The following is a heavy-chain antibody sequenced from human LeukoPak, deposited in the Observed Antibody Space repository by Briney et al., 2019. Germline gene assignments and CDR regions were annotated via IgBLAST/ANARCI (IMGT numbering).Heavy chain of an antibody. V-gene: IGHV3-48*03. J-gene: IGHJ6*03. CDR3: ARGAYSSGWYYYYTDV. CDR1: GFTFSSYE. Sequence: GGSLRLSCAASGFTFSSYEMNWVRQAPGKGLEWVSYISSSGSTIYYADSVKGRFTISRDNAKNSLYLQMNSLRAEDTAVYYCARGAYSSGWYYYYTDVWGKGTTVTVSS. D-gene: IGHD6-19*01. CDR2: ISSSGSTI.